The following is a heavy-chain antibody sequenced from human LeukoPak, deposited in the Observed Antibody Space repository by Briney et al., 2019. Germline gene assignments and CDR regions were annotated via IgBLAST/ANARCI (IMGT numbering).Heavy chain of an antibody. Sequence: GRSLRLSCAASGFSFSTHWMHWARQVPGKGLMWVARINGDGTNTIYTDSVKGRFTISRDNSKNTVDLQMNSLTAEDTAVYYCASGVVIWLGHAFDMWGQGTRVTVTS. J-gene: IGHJ3*02. CDR3: ASGVVIWLGHAFDM. D-gene: IGHD3-10*01. CDR1: GFSFSTHW. V-gene: IGHV3-74*01. CDR2: INGDGTNT.